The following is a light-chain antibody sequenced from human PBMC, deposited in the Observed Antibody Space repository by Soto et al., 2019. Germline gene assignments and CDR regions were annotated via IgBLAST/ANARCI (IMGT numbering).Light chain of an antibody. J-gene: IGKJ1*01. V-gene: IGKV1-5*03. CDR1: QSISSW. Sequence: DIQMTQSPSTLSASVGDRVTITCRASQSISSWLAWYQQKPGKAPKLLIYKASSLQSGVPSRFSGSGSGTEFTLTISSRQPEDFATYYCQQFNSYLWTFGQGTKVEIK. CDR2: KAS. CDR3: QQFNSYLWT.